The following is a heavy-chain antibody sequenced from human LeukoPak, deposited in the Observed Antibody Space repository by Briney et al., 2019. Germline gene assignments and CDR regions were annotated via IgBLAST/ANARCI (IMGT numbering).Heavy chain of an antibody. D-gene: IGHD3-10*01. Sequence: SETLSLTCTVSGGSISNYYWSWIRQPPGKGLEWIGYIYYSGSTNYNPSLESRVTMSIDTSKNQFSLKLSSVTAADTAVYYCARGYGPGLWGQGTLVTVSS. CDR2: IYYSGST. J-gene: IGHJ4*02. V-gene: IGHV4-59*12. CDR1: GGSISNYY. CDR3: ARGYGPGL.